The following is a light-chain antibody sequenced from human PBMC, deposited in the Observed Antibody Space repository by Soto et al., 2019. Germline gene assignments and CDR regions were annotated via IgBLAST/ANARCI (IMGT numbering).Light chain of an antibody. V-gene: IGKV1-39*01. CDR3: QQSYSTLIT. CDR2: KAS. J-gene: IGKJ5*01. CDR1: QSISSW. Sequence: DIRMTQSPSSLSASVGDRVTITCRASQSISSWLAWYQQKPGKAPKLLIYKASSLESGVPSRFSGSGSGTDFTLTISSLQPEDFATYYCQQSYSTLITFGQGTRLEIK.